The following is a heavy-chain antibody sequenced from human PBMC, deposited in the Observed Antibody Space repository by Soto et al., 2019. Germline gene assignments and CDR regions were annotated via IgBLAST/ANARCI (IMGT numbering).Heavy chain of an antibody. Sequence: QVPLVESGGGVVQPGRSLRLSCAASGFTFSSYGMHWVRQAPGKGLEWVAVIWYDGSNKYYADSVKGRFTISRDNSKNTLYLQMNSLRAEDTAVYYCARLSRVDYYGSGLDYWGQGTLVTVSS. CDR1: GFTFSSYG. J-gene: IGHJ4*02. CDR3: ARLSRVDYYGSGLDY. CDR2: IWYDGSNK. V-gene: IGHV3-33*01. D-gene: IGHD3-10*01.